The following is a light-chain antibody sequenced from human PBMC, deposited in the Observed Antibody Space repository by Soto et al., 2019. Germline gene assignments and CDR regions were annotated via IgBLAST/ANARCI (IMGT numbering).Light chain of an antibody. Sequence: EIVLTQSPGTLSLSPGERATLSCRASQSVSSYLAWYQQKPGQAPRLLIYDASTRATGISVRFSGSGSGTDFTLTIRRLEPEDFAVSYCQQRSNWPVTFGQGTRVEVK. J-gene: IGKJ1*01. CDR2: DAS. V-gene: IGKV3-11*01. CDR1: QSVSSY. CDR3: QQRSNWPVT.